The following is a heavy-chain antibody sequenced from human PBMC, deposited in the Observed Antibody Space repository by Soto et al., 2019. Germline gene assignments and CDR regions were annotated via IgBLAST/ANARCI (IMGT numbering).Heavy chain of an antibody. J-gene: IGHJ3*02. CDR3: AKARRGYFDWSQKIDAFDI. CDR1: GFTFSSYA. CDR2: ISGSGGST. D-gene: IGHD3-9*01. Sequence: EVQLLESGGGLVQPGGSLRLSCAASGFTFSSYAMSCVRQAPGKGLEWVSAISGSGGSTYYADSVKGRFTISRDNSKNTLYLQMNSLRAEDTAVYYCAKARRGYFDWSQKIDAFDIWGQGTMVTVSS. V-gene: IGHV3-23*01.